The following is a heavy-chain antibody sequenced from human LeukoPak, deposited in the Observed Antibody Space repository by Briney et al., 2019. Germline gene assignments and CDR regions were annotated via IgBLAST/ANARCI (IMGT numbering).Heavy chain of an antibody. CDR1: GFTFSRHW. Sequence: PGGSLRLSCAASGFTFSRHWMSWVRQAPGKGLGWVANIVQDGSQKYYVDSVKGRFTISRDNGKNSLYLQMNSLRAEDTAVYYCARNEKWGRDLWGQGALVTVSS. V-gene: IGHV3-7*03. J-gene: IGHJ4*02. D-gene: IGHD1-26*01. CDR3: ARNEKWGRDL. CDR2: IVQDGSQK.